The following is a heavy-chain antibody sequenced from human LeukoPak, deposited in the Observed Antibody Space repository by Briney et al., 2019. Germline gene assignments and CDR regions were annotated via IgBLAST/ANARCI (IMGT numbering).Heavy chain of an antibody. CDR3: SRENGAFSPFGY. V-gene: IGHV4-4*02. CDR1: GGSISNTNW. J-gene: IGHJ4*02. CDR2: ISLTGLT. Sequence: SETLSLTCGVSGGSISNTNWWSWVRQPPGQGLEWIGEISLTGLTNYNPSLESRVSVSLDKSKNQLSLNLTSATAADTAVYYCSRENGAFSPFGYWGQGTLVTVPS. D-gene: IGHD2-8*01.